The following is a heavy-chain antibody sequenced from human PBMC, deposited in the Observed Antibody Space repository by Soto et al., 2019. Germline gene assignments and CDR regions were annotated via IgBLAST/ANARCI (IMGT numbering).Heavy chain of an antibody. CDR1: CYTFTNYD. Sequence: ASVKVSCKASCYTFTNYDITWVRQAPGQGLEWMGWIIGYNGNTNYAQNLQDRVTMTTDTSTTTAYMELRSLTSDDTAVYYCARGWELDYWGQGTLVTV. D-gene: IGHD1-1*01. CDR2: IIGYNGNT. V-gene: IGHV1-18*01. J-gene: IGHJ4*02. CDR3: ARGWELDY.